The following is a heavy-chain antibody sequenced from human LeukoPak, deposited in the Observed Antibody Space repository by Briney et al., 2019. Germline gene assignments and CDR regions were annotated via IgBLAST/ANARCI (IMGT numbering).Heavy chain of an antibody. J-gene: IGHJ4*02. Sequence: GGSLRLSCAASGFTFSSYGMSWVRQAPGKGLEWVSAIGGTGYSTYYADSVKGRFSISRDNSKNTLYLHMDSLRAEDTAVYYCAKVMNTIVVASIDSWGQGILVTVSS. CDR1: GFTFSSYG. CDR2: IGGTGYST. CDR3: AKVMNTIVVASIDS. V-gene: IGHV3-23*01. D-gene: IGHD3-22*01.